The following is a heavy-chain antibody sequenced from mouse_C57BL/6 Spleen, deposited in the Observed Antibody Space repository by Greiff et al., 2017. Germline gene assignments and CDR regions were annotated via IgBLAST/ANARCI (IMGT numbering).Heavy chain of an antibody. V-gene: IGHV1-85*01. Sequence: QVQLKQSGPELVKPGASVKLSCKASGYTFTSHDINWVKQRPGQGLEWIGWIYPRDGSTKYNEKFKGKATLTVDTSSSTAYMELHSLTSEDSAVYFCARDSSGYEFDYWGQGTTLTVSS. CDR1: GYTFTSHD. D-gene: IGHD3-2*02. CDR3: ARDSSGYEFDY. CDR2: IYPRDGST. J-gene: IGHJ2*01.